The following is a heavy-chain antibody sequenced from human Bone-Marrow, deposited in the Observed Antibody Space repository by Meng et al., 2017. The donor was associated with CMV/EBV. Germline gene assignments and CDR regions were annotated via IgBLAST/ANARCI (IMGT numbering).Heavy chain of an antibody. CDR3: ARAGFSSSSGRVMSYYYYGMDV. CDR1: GFTFSSYA. Sequence: ETLSLTCAASGFTFSSYAMSWVRQAPGKGLEWVSAISGSGGSTYYADSVKGRFTISRDNSKNTLYLQMNSLRAEDTAVYYCARAGFSSSSGRVMSYYYYGMDVWGQGTTVTVSS. CDR2: ISGSGGST. D-gene: IGHD6-6*01. V-gene: IGHV3-23*01. J-gene: IGHJ6*02.